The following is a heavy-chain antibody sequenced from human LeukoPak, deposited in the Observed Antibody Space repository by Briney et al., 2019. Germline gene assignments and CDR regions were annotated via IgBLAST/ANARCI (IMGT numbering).Heavy chain of an antibody. V-gene: IGHV4-38-2*02. CDR3: ARQVMVRVDY. CDR2: IYYSGST. Sequence: SETLSLTCTVSGYSISSGYYWGWIRQPPGKGLEWIGSIYYSGSTYYNPSLKSRVTISVDASKNQFSLKLSSVTAADTAVYYCARQVMVRVDYWGQGTLVTVSS. D-gene: IGHD3-10*01. J-gene: IGHJ4*02. CDR1: GYSISSGYY.